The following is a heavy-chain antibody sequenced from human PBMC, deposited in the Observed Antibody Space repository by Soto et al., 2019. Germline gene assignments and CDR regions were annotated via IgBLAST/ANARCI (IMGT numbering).Heavy chain of an antibody. J-gene: IGHJ4*02. CDR2: IYYSGST. V-gene: IGHV4-31*03. Sequence: SETLSLTCTVSGGSISSGGYYWSWIRQHPGKGLEWIGYIYYSGSTYYNPSLKSRVTISVDTSKNQFSLKLSSVTAADTAVYYCARMTTLCISDDYWGQGTLVTVSS. CDR1: GGSISSGGYY. D-gene: IGHD4-17*01. CDR3: ARMTTLCISDDY.